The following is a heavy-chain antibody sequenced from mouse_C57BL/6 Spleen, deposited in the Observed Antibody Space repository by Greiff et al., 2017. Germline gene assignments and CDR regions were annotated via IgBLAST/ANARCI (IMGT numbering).Heavy chain of an antibody. V-gene: IGHV1-69*01. Sequence: QVHVKQPGAELVMPGASVKLSCKASGYTFTSYWMHWVKQRPGQGLEWIGEIDPSDSYTNYNQKFKGKSTLTVDKSSSTAYMQLSSLTSEDSAVYYCARSTTVVSAMDYWGQGTSVTVSS. CDR1: GYTFTSYW. CDR2: IDPSDSYT. CDR3: ARSTTVVSAMDY. J-gene: IGHJ4*01. D-gene: IGHD1-1*01.